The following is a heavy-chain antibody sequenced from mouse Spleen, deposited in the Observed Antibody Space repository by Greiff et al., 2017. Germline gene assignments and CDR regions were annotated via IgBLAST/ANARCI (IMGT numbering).Heavy chain of an antibody. J-gene: IGHJ3*01. CDR2: IDPEDGDT. Sequence: VQLQQSGAELVRPGASVKLSCTASGFNIKDYYMHWVKQRPEQGLEWIGRIDPEDGDTEYAPKFQGKATLTADTSSNTAYLQLSSLTSEDPAVFYCTPTGKVWFAYWGQGTLVTVSA. CDR1: GFNIKDYY. CDR3: TPTGKVWFAY. D-gene: IGHD4-1*02. V-gene: IGHV14-1*01.